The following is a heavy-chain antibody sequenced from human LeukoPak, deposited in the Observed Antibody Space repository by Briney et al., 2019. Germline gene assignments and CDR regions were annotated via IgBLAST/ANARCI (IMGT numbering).Heavy chain of an antibody. J-gene: IGHJ4*02. CDR1: GFTFNSYA. Sequence: GSSLRLSCTASGFTFNSYAMHWVRQASGKGLEWVALISYDGSDEYYADSVKSRFTISRDNSKNTLYLQMNSLRAEDTAVYYCARDRKSGSMDYWGQGTLVTVSS. V-gene: IGHV3-30-3*01. D-gene: IGHD3-10*01. CDR3: ARDRKSGSMDY. CDR2: ISYDGSDE.